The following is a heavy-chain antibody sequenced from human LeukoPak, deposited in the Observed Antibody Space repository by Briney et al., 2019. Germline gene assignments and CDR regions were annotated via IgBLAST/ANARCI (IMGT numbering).Heavy chain of an antibody. V-gene: IGHV4-39*07. D-gene: IGHD3-22*01. J-gene: IGHJ4*02. CDR3: ARDSTYYYNSSGYSVDY. CDR1: GGSISSSSYY. Sequence: PSETLSLTCTVSGGSISSSSYYWGWLRQPPGKGLEWIGSIYYSGSTYYNPALKSRVTISVDTSKNQFSLKLSSVTAADTAVYYCARDSTYYYNSSGYSVDYWGQGTLVTVSS. CDR2: IYYSGST.